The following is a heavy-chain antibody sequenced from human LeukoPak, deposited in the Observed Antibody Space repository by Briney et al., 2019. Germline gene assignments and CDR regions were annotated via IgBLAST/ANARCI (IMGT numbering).Heavy chain of an antibody. V-gene: IGHV4-59*01. Sequence: SETLSLTCTVSGGSISSYYWSLIRQPPGKGLEWIGYIYYSGSTNYNPSLKSRVTISVDTSKNQFSLKLSSVTAADTAVYYCARDSYGDYSPHPNYFDYWGQGTLVTVSS. CDR3: ARDSYGDYSPHPNYFDY. J-gene: IGHJ4*02. D-gene: IGHD4-17*01. CDR1: GGSISSYY. CDR2: IYYSGST.